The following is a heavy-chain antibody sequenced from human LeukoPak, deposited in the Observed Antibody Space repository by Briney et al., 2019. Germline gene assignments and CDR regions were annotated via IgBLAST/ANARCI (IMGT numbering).Heavy chain of an antibody. V-gene: IGHV3-64D*06. J-gene: IGHJ4*02. CDR3: VKAWSVAGTRALFY. D-gene: IGHD6-19*01. CDR1: GFTFSSYA. CDR2: ISSNGGST. Sequence: PGGSLRLSCSASGFTFSSYAMHWVRQAPGKGLEYVSAISSNGGSTYYADSVKGRFTISRGNSKNTLYLQMSSLRAEDTAVYYCVKAWSVAGTRALFYWGQGTLVTVSS.